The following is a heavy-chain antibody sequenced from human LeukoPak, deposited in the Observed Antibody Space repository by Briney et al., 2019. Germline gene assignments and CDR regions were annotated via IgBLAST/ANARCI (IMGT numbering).Heavy chain of an antibody. D-gene: IGHD6-19*01. V-gene: IGHV3-23*01. Sequence: GGSLRLSCAASGFSFSGYAMAWVRQAPGKGLEWVSTISGSGGSTYYPDSVKGRFTISRDNSKNTLSLQMNSLRVEDTAVYFCAKYSSDWYDDYWGQGTLVTVSS. CDR2: ISGSGGST. J-gene: IGHJ4*02. CDR3: AKYSSDWYDDY. CDR1: GFSFSGYA.